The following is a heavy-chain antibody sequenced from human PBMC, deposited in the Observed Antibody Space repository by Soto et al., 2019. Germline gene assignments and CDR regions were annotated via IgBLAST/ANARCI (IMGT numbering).Heavy chain of an antibody. D-gene: IGHD1-1*01. V-gene: IGHV4-59*08. Sequence: PSETVSLTCTVSGGSISSYYWSWIRQPPGKGLDWIGYIYYSGGTNYNPSLKGRVTISVDTSKNQFFLKLSSVTAADSAVFYFARYSTSNHAGAFDIGGQGTMVTVSS. J-gene: IGHJ3*02. CDR1: GGSISSYY. CDR3: ARYSTSNHAGAFDI. CDR2: IYYSGGT.